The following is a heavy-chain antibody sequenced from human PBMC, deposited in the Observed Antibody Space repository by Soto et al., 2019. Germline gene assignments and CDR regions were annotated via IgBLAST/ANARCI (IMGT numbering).Heavy chain of an antibody. V-gene: IGHV3-23*01. CDR3: ATSAFYYDSNGKSLGPDY. J-gene: IGHJ4*02. Sequence: PGGSLRLSCKPSGFTFIYYAMTWVRQAPGKGLEWISAISDSGTTTFYADSVKGRFTISRDNSMNILYLQMNGPRAEDTAVYYCATSAFYYDSNGKSLGPDYWGQGTLVTVSS. D-gene: IGHD3-22*01. CDR2: ISDSGTTT. CDR1: GFTFIYYA.